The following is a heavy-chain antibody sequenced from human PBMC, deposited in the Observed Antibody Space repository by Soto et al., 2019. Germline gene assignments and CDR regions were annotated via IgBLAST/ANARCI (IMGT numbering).Heavy chain of an antibody. J-gene: IGHJ6*02. CDR3: AKDQFGSSSWFFLDQDYGMDV. V-gene: IGHV3-30*18. Sequence: QVQLVESGGGVVQPGRSLRLSCAASGFTFSSYGMHWVRQAPGKGLEWVAVISYDGSNKYYADSVKGRFTISRDNSKNTLYLQMNSLRAEDTAVYYCAKDQFGSSSWFFLDQDYGMDVWGQGTTVTVSS. CDR1: GFTFSSYG. CDR2: ISYDGSNK. D-gene: IGHD6-13*01.